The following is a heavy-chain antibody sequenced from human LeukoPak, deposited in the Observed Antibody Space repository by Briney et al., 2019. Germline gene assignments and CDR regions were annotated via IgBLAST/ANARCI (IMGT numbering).Heavy chain of an antibody. CDR2: IFRDGTT. J-gene: IGHJ4*02. D-gene: IGHD7-27*01. CDR1: GFTVITGY. CDR3: TKTGGPWD. V-gene: IGHV3-66*01. Sequence: GGSLRLSCAASGFTVITGYMSWVRQAPGKGLEWVSVIFRDGTTYYADSVKGRFTISRDNSENTLYLQMNTLRAEDTAMYYCTKTGGPWDWGQGTLVTVSS.